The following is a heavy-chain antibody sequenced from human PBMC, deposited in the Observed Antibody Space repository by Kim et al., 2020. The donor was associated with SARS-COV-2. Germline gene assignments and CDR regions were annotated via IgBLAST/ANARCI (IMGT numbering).Heavy chain of an antibody. Sequence: SETLSLTCTVSGGSISNYYWSWIRQPPGKGLEWIGYIYYSGSTNYNPSLKSRVTISVDTSKIQFSLKLSSVTAADTAVYYCARQSLCSSTSCSPFDYWGQGTLVTVSS. D-gene: IGHD2-2*01. J-gene: IGHJ4*02. CDR3: ARQSLCSSTSCSPFDY. V-gene: IGHV4-59*08. CDR1: GGSISNYY. CDR2: IYYSGST.